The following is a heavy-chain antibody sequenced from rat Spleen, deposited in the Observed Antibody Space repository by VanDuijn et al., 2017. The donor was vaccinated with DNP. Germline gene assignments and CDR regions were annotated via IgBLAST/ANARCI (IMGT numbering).Heavy chain of an antibody. D-gene: IGHD1-1*01. V-gene: IGHV5-20*01. CDR1: GFSFSDFY. J-gene: IGHJ2*01. Sequence: EVQLVESGGGLVQPGRSLKLSCAASGFSFSDFYMAWVRQAPTKGLEWVASISDDGGSTDYPDSVKGRFTISRDNAKNTLYLQMDSLRSEDTATYYCARDERRQWDYFDYWGQGVMVTVSS. CDR3: ARDERRQWDYFDY. CDR2: ISDDGGST.